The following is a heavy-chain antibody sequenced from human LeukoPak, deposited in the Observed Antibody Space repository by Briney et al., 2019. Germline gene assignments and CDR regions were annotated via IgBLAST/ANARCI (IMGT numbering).Heavy chain of an antibody. CDR3: ARSEQWLDFDY. CDR1: GFTFSSYS. J-gene: IGHJ4*02. Sequence: GGSLRLSCAASGFTFSSYSMNWVRQAPGKGLEWVSSISSSSSYIYYADSVKGRFTISRDNAKNPLYLQMNSLRAEDTAVYYCARSEQWLDFDYWGQGTLVTVSS. CDR2: ISSSSSYI. V-gene: IGHV3-21*01. D-gene: IGHD6-19*01.